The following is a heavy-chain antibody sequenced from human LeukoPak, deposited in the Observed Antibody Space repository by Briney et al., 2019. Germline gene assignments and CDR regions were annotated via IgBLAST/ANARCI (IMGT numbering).Heavy chain of an antibody. J-gene: IGHJ2*01. CDR3: ARDSAVAGNWYFDL. V-gene: IGHV1-2*02. CDR2: INPNSGGT. D-gene: IGHD6-19*01. Sequence: GSVKVSCKASGGTFSSYAISWVRPAPGQGREWMGWINPNSGGTNYSQKFQGRVTMTRDTSISTAYMGLSRLRSDDTAVYYCARDSAVAGNWYFDLWGRGTLVTVSS. CDR1: GGTFSSYA.